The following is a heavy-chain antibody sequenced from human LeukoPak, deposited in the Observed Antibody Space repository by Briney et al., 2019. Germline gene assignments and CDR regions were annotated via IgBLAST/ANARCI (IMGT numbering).Heavy chain of an antibody. V-gene: IGHV4-38-2*02. Sequence: PSETLSLTCTVSGYSISSGYYWGWIRQPPGKGLEWIGSIYHSGSTYYNPSLKSRVTISVDTSKNQFSLKLSSVTAADTAVYYCARGDSSWYFDYWGQGTLVTVSS. CDR1: GYSISSGYY. CDR3: ARGDSSWYFDY. D-gene: IGHD6-13*01. CDR2: IYHSGST. J-gene: IGHJ4*02.